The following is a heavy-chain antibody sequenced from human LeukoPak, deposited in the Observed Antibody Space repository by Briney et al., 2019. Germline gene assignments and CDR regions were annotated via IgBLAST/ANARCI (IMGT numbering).Heavy chain of an antibody. V-gene: IGHV3-23*01. D-gene: IGHD2-21*01. CDR3: AKGHSPFDY. CDR1: GFTFSSYA. J-gene: IGHJ4*02. CDR2: LSGSGGST. Sequence: GGSLRLSCAASGFTFSSYAMSWVRQTSGKGLEWVSALSGSGGSTYYADSVKGRFTISRANSKNTLYLQMNSLRAEDTAVYYCAKGHSPFDYWGQGTLVTVSS.